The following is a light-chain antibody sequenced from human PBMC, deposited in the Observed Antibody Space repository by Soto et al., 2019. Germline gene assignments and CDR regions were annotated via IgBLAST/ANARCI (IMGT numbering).Light chain of an antibody. J-gene: IGLJ1*01. Sequence: QPALTQPASVSGSPGQSSTISCTRTSSDVGGYNYVSWYQQHPGKAPKLMIYDVSNRPSGVSYRFSGSKSGNTASLTISGLQAEDEADYYCSSYTSSSTLYVFGTGTKVTVL. CDR3: SSYTSSSTLYV. CDR1: SSDVGGYNY. CDR2: DVS. V-gene: IGLV2-14*03.